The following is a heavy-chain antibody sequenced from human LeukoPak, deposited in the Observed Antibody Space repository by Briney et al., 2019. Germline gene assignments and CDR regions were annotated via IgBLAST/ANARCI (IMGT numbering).Heavy chain of an antibody. CDR3: ARTPIVGAFDF. J-gene: IGHJ4*02. CDR1: GGSISSGSYY. CDR2: IYSSGST. V-gene: IGHV4-61*02. D-gene: IGHD1-26*01. Sequence: SQTLSLTCTVSGGSISSGSYYWSWIRQPAGKGLEWIGRIYSSGSTSYNASLKRRVTISVDTSKNQFSLNLSSVTAADTAVYYCARTPIVGAFDFWGQGTLVTVSS.